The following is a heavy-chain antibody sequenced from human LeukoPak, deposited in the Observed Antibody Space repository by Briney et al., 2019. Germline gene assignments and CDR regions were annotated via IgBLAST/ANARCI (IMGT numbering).Heavy chain of an antibody. Sequence: ASVKVSFKASGYTFTNYDINWVRQATGQGLEWMGWMNPNSGNTAYAQKFQGRVTLARNTSISTAYMELSSLRSEDTAVYYCARGLNNFWSGFSSMDVWGKGTTVTVSS. CDR1: GYTFTNYD. CDR2: MNPNSGNT. D-gene: IGHD3-3*01. V-gene: IGHV1-8*01. J-gene: IGHJ6*03. CDR3: ARGLNNFWSGFSSMDV.